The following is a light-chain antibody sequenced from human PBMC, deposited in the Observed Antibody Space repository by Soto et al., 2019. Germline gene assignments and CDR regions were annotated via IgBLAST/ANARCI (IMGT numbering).Light chain of an antibody. CDR2: RTN. J-gene: IGLJ2*01. CDR1: SGSVSSSYS. Sequence: QTVVTQEPSFSVSPGGTVTLTCGLSSGSVSSSYSPSWYQQTPGQAPRTLIYRTNGRSSGVPDRVSGSILGNKAALTITGAQAYDESDYYGALYMGSGISIFGGGTKLTVL. CDR3: ALYMGSGISI. V-gene: IGLV8-61*01.